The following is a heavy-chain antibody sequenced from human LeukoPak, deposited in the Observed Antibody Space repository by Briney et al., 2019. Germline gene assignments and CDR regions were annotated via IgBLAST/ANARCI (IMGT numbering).Heavy chain of an antibody. J-gene: IGHJ4*02. CDR2: INSDGIST. V-gene: IGHV3-74*01. Sequence: PGGSLTLSCAASGFTFSSYWMHWVRQAPGKGLVWVSRINSDGISTSYADSVKGRFTISRDNAKNTLYLQMNSLRVEETAVYYCARRYCSGGSCYLDYWGQGTLVTVSS. D-gene: IGHD2-15*01. CDR1: GFTFSSYW. CDR3: ARRYCSGGSCYLDY.